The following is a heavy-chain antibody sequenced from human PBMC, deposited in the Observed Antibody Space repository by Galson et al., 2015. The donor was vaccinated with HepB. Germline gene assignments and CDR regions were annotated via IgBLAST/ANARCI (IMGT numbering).Heavy chain of an antibody. CDR3: ARDAYSLYYDSSGYPRHTDKYFDY. D-gene: IGHD3-22*01. CDR1: GFTFSNYA. V-gene: IGHV3-23*01. J-gene: IGHJ4*02. CDR2: ISGSGSNT. Sequence: SLRLSCAASGFTFSNYAMSWVRQAPGKGLEWVSAISGSGSNTYYADSVKGRFTISRDNSKNTLYLQMNSLRAEDTAVYYCARDAYSLYYDSSGYPRHTDKYFDYWGQGTLVTVSS.